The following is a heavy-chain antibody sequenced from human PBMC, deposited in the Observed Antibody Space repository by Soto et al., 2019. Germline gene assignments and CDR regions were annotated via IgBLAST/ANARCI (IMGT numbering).Heavy chain of an antibody. CDR1: GFTFSGSA. CDR3: TQSDGY. J-gene: IGHJ4*02. V-gene: IGHV3-73*02. CDR2: IRSKANSYAT. Sequence: EVQLVESGGGLVQPGGSLKLSCAASGFTFSGSAMRWVRQASGKGLEWVGRIRSKANSYATAYAASVKGRFTISRDDSEHTAFLQMNSLKTEDTAVYYCTQSDGYWGQGTLVTVSS.